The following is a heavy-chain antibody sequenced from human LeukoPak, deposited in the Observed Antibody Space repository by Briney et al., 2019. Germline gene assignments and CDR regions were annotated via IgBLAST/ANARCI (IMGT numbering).Heavy chain of an antibody. J-gene: IGHJ6*02. CDR3: ARDSNHDSSGYFSYYYGMDV. CDR2: IHYSGST. CDR1: GGSISSGDYY. D-gene: IGHD3-22*01. V-gene: IGHV4-30-4*01. Sequence: ASETLSLTCTVSGGSISSGDYYWSWIRQPPGKGLEWIGYIHYSGSTYYNPSLKSRVTISVDASKNQFSLKLSSVTAADTAVYYCARDSNHDSSGYFSYYYGMDVWGQGTTVTVSS.